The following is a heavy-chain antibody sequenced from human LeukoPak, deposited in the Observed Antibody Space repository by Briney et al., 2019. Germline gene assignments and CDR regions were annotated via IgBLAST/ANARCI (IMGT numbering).Heavy chain of an antibody. Sequence: GESLKISCKGSGYSFTNYWIGWVRQMPGKGLEWMGIIYPGDSDTTYSPSFQGQVTISADKSISAAYLQWSSLKASDTAMYSCARRGNSAYAYWGQGTLVTVSS. CDR2: IYPGDSDT. CDR3: ARRGNSAYAY. CDR1: GYSFTNYW. J-gene: IGHJ4*02. D-gene: IGHD5-12*01. V-gene: IGHV5-51*01.